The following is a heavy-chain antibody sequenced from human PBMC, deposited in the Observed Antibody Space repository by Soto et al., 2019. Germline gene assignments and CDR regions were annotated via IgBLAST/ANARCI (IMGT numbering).Heavy chain of an antibody. CDR2: IYHSGST. CDR3: AREDETFGELFQGGFDY. Sequence: QVQLQESGPGLVKPSGTLSLTCAVSGGSISSSNWWSGVRQPPGKGLEWIGEIYHSGSTNYNLALKSRVTISVDKSKNQFSLKLSSVTVADTAVYYCAREDETFGELFQGGFDYWGQGTLVTVSS. CDR1: GGSISSSNW. V-gene: IGHV4-4*02. D-gene: IGHD3-10*01. J-gene: IGHJ4*02.